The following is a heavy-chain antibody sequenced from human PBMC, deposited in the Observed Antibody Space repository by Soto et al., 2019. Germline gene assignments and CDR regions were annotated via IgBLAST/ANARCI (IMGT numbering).Heavy chain of an antibody. V-gene: IGHV1-18*01. Sequence: ASVKVSCKASGYTFTSYGISWVRQAPGQGLEWMGWISAYNGNTNYAQKLQGRVTMTTDTSTSTAYMELRSLRSDDTAVYYCARGARNSCSSTSCYLGAYWGQGTLVTVSS. CDR2: ISAYNGNT. CDR3: ARGARNSCSSTSCYLGAY. CDR1: GYTFTSYG. J-gene: IGHJ4*02. D-gene: IGHD2-2*01.